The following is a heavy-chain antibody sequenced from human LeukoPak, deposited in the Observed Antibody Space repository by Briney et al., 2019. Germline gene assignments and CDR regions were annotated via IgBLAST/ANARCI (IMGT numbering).Heavy chain of an antibody. D-gene: IGHD3-10*01. CDR1: GFTFSSYG. CDR3: AKDSDDY. V-gene: IGHV3-33*05. Sequence: GGSLRLSCAASGFTFSSYGMHWVRQAPGKGLEWVAVISYDGSNKYYADSVKGRFTISRDNSKNTLYLQMNSLRAEDTAVYYCAKDSDDYWGQGTPVTVSS. CDR2: ISYDGSNK. J-gene: IGHJ4*02.